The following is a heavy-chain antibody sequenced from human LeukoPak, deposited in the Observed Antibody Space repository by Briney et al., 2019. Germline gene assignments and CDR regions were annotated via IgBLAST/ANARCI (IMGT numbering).Heavy chain of an antibody. CDR1: GYTFTRYY. CDR3: CRGSWTTMFGS. D-gene: IGHD3-3*01. CDR2: INPGSGST. V-gene: IGHV1-46*03. J-gene: IGHJ5*01. Sequence: GASVKVSCKASGYTFTRYYMHWVRHAPGQGLEWMGIINPGSGSTTFAQRFQGRVTMTRDMSTSTVYMQLRSLRSEDTAADSCCRGSWTTMFGSWGPGTPVTVSS.